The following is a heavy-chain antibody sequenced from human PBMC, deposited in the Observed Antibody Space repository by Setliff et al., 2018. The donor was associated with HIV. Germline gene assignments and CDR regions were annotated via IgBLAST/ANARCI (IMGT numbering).Heavy chain of an antibody. CDR1: GDSISSYS. CDR3: ATQRSFQRAFEAVAGSFDP. CDR2: IFSSGST. Sequence: SETLSLTCTVSGDSISSYSWNWIRQSPGGGLEWIGFIFSSGSTKYNPSLQSRVTMSVDKSKNQFSLRLSSVTAADTAVYYCATQRSFQRAFEAVAGSFDPWGQGILVTVSS. J-gene: IGHJ5*02. V-gene: IGHV4-59*08. D-gene: IGHD6-19*01.